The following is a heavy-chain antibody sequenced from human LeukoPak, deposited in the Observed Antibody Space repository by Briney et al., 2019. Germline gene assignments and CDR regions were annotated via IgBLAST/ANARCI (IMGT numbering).Heavy chain of an antibody. CDR2: INPNSGGT. CDR1: GYTFTGYY. D-gene: IGHD3-10*01. Sequence: GASVKVSCKASGYTFTGYYMHWVRQAPGQGLEWMGWINPNSGGTNYAQKFQGRVTMTRDTSISTAYMELSRLRSDDTAVYYCRLWFGEEDAFDIWGQGTMVTVSS. V-gene: IGHV1-2*02. CDR3: RLWFGEEDAFDI. J-gene: IGHJ3*02.